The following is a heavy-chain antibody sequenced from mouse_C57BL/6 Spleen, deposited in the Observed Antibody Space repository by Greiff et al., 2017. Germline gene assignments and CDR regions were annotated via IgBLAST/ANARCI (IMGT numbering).Heavy chain of an antibody. CDR3: ASPYGSSYDFDY. V-gene: IGHV1-81*01. D-gene: IGHD1-1*01. CDR1: GYTFTSYG. CDR2: IYPRSGNT. Sequence: QVQLQQSGAELARPGASVKLSCKASGYTFTSYGISWVKQRTGQGLEWIGEIYPRSGNTYYNEKFKGKATLTADKSSSTAYMEPRSLTCEDSAVYICASPYGSSYDFDYWGQGTTLTVSS. J-gene: IGHJ2*01.